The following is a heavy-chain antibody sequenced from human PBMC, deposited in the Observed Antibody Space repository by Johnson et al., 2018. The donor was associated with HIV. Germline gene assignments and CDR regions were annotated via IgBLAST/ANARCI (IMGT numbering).Heavy chain of an antibody. CDR1: GFTVSSNY. D-gene: IGHD4-11*01. V-gene: IGHV3-66*01. Sequence: MLLVESGGGLVQPGGSLRLSCAASGFTVSSNYMSWVRQAPGKGLEWVSVIYSGGSTFYADSVKGRFTISRDNSKNTLYLLMNTLRAEDAAVYYCAKGWDPMTTVNTFAFDIWGQGTMVTVSS. CDR2: IYSGGST. CDR3: AKGWDPMTTVNTFAFDI. J-gene: IGHJ3*02.